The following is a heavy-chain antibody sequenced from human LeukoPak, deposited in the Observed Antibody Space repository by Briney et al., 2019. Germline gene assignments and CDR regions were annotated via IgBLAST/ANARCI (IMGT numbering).Heavy chain of an antibody. Sequence: GGSLRLSCAASGFTFSSYGMHWVRQAPGKGLEWVAVIWYDGSNKYYADSVKGRFTISRDNSKNTLYLQMNSLRAEDTAVYYCARDFRRGYSGYDLGYWGQGTLVTVSS. V-gene: IGHV3-33*01. CDR3: ARDFRRGYSGYDLGY. J-gene: IGHJ4*02. D-gene: IGHD5-12*01. CDR1: GFTFSSYG. CDR2: IWYDGSNK.